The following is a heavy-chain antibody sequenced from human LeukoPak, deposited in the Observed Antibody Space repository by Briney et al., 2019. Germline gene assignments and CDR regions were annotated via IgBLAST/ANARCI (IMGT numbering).Heavy chain of an antibody. Sequence: GGSLRLSCVASGFTFSSYWMSWVRQAPGKGLEWVANMRQDRDEKYYVDSVKGRFTISRDNAKNSVYLQMNSLRAEDTAVYYCARDKIPCGDGTCYSRFEFWGQGSLVTVSS. CDR1: GFTFSSYW. D-gene: IGHD2-15*01. CDR2: MRQDRDEK. J-gene: IGHJ4*02. V-gene: IGHV3-7*01. CDR3: ARDKIPCGDGTCYSRFEF.